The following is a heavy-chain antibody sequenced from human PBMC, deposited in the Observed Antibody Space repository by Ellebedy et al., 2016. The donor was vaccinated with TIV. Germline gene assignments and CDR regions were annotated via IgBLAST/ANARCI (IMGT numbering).Heavy chain of an antibody. D-gene: IGHD2-15*01. CDR2: IYYSGST. CDR3: ARDGGPGCSGGSCQVGLFDY. CDR1: GGSVSSGSYY. Sequence: SETLSLXXTVSGGSVSSGSYYWSWIRQPPGKGLEWIGYIYYSGSTNYNPSLKSRVTISVDTSKNQFSLKLSSVTAADTAVYYCARDGGPGCSGGSCQVGLFDYWGQGTLVTVSS. J-gene: IGHJ4*02. V-gene: IGHV4-61*01.